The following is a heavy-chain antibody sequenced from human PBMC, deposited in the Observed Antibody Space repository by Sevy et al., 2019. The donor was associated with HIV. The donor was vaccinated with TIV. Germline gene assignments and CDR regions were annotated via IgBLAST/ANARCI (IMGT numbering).Heavy chain of an antibody. Sequence: SETLSLTCTVSGGSISSYYWSWIRQPPGKGLEWIGYIYYSGSTNYNPSLKSRVTISVDTSKNQFSLKLSSVTAADTAVYYCARMYYYYYYYMDVWGKRTTVTVSS. V-gene: IGHV4-59*01. CDR2: IYYSGST. J-gene: IGHJ6*03. CDR1: GGSISSYY. CDR3: ARMYYYYYYYMDV.